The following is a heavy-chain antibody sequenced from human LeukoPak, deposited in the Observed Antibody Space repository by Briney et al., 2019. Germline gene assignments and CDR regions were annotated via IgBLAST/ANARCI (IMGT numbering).Heavy chain of an antibody. D-gene: IGHD3-9*01. CDR2: ISAYNGNT. J-gene: IGHJ4*02. CDR3: ARKQLRYFDQDY. V-gene: IGHV1-18*01. Sequence: GASVKVSCKASGYTFDSYGISWVRQAPGQGLEWMGWISAYNGNTNCAQKFQGRVTMTTDTSTRTAYMELRGLRSDDTAVYYCARKQLRYFDQDYWGQGTLVTVSS. CDR1: GYTFDSYG.